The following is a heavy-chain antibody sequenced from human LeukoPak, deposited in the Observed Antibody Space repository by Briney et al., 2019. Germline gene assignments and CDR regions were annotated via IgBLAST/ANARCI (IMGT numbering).Heavy chain of an antibody. Sequence: GGSLRLSCAASGFTFSSYSMTWVRQAPGKGLEWVSYISSSSSTIYYADSVKGRFTISRDNAKNSLSLQMNSLRAEDTAVYYCATYWNYGYWGQGTLVTVSS. CDR3: ATYWNYGY. CDR1: GFTFSSYS. J-gene: IGHJ4*02. V-gene: IGHV3-48*01. CDR2: ISSSSSTI. D-gene: IGHD1-7*01.